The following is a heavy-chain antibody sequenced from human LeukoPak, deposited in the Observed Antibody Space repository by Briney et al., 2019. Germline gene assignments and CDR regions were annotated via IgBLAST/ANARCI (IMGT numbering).Heavy chain of an antibody. Sequence: GGSLRLSCAASGFTFSSYGMSWVRQAPGRGLEWVSVIYSGGSTYYADSVKGRFTISRDNSKNTLYLQMNSLRAEDTAVYYCARDNCLRCFAFDIWGQGTMVTVSS. CDR3: ARDNCLRCFAFDI. D-gene: IGHD4-17*01. CDR2: IYSGGST. J-gene: IGHJ3*02. CDR1: GFTFSSYG. V-gene: IGHV3-66*01.